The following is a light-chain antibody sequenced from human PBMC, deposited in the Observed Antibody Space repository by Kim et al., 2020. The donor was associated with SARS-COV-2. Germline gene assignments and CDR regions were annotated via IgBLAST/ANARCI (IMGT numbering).Light chain of an antibody. CDR3: QQYGSSPGT. V-gene: IGKV3-20*01. CDR2: GAS. J-gene: IGKJ1*01. Sequence: EIVLTQSPGTLSLSPGERATLSCRASQSVSSSYLAWYQQKPGQAPRLLIYGASSRATGIPDRFSGSGSGTDFTLTISRLEPEGCAVYYCQQYGSSPGTFGQGTKVDIK. CDR1: QSVSSSY.